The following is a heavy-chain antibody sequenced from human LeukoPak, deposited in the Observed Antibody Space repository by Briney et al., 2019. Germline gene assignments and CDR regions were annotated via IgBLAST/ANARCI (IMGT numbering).Heavy chain of an antibody. D-gene: IGHD1-26*01. CDR3: ATEYYGSFNY. CDR2: IKSKTDGGTT. CDR1: GFTFSNAW. J-gene: IGHJ4*02. V-gene: IGHV3-15*01. Sequence: KPGGSLRLSCAASGFTFSNAWMSWVRQAPGKGLEWVGRIKSKTDGGTTDYAAPVKGRFTISRDDSANTLYLQMNSLKTEDTAVYFCATEYYGSFNYWGQGTLVTVSS.